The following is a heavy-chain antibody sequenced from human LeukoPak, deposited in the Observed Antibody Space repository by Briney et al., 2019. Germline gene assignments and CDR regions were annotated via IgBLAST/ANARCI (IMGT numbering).Heavy chain of an antibody. CDR2: ISGYNGNT. J-gene: IGHJ4*02. V-gene: IGHV1-18*01. CDR3: ARGGSSGWRTPNDDY. D-gene: IGHD6-19*01. Sequence: ASVKVSCKASGYTFTSYGVSWVRQAPGQGLEWMGWISGYNGNTNYAQKLQGRVTMTTDTSTSTAYMELRSLRSDDTAVYYCARGGSSGWRTPNDDYWGQGTLVTVSS. CDR1: GYTFTSYG.